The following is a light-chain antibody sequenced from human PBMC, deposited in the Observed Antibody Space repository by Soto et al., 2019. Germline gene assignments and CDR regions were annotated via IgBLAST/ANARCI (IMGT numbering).Light chain of an antibody. CDR2: GAF. CDR1: QSVRSN. J-gene: IGKJ1*01. CDR3: QQYNDWPPS. V-gene: IGKV3-15*01. Sequence: EIVMTQSPATLSASPGERATLSCRASQSVRSNLAWFQQKPGQAPRLLIYGAFTRSTGIPARISGSGSGTEVTLNIGRLQSEDFAVYYCQQYNDWPPSFGQGTKVEIK.